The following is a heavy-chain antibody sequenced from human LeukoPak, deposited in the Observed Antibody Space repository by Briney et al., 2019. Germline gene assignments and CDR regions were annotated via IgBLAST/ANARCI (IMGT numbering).Heavy chain of an antibody. Sequence: SETLSLTCTVSGGSISSSSYYWGWIRQPPGKGLEWIGSIYYSGSTYYNPSLKSRVTISVDTSKNQFSLKLSSVTAADTAVYYCARAPHYYDSSGYYYVAFDIWGQGTMVTVSS. V-gene: IGHV4-39*07. CDR3: ARAPHYYDSSGYYYVAFDI. D-gene: IGHD3-22*01. J-gene: IGHJ3*02. CDR2: IYYSGST. CDR1: GGSISSSSYY.